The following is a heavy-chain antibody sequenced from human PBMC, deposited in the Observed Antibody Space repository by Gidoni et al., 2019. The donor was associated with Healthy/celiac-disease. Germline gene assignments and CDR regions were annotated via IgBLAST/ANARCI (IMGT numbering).Heavy chain of an antibody. J-gene: IGHJ6*02. D-gene: IGHD2-15*01. CDR3: ARPDSLYYYYGMDV. CDR1: GFTFSSYS. Sequence: EVQLAESGGGLVQPGGSLRLSCAASGFTFSSYSMTWVRQAPGKGLEWVSYISSSSSTIYYADSVKGRFTISRDNDKNSLYLQMNSLRDEDTAVYYCARPDSLYYYYGMDVWGQGTTVTVSS. V-gene: IGHV3-48*02. CDR2: ISSSSSTI.